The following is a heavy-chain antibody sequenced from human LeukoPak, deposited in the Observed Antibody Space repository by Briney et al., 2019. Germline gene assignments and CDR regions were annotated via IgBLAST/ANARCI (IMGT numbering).Heavy chain of an antibody. Sequence: GESLKISCKASGYTFSTYWIGWVRQMPGKGLEWMGIIYPADSETAYSPSFEGQVSISADKSISTAYLQWSSLKASDSAIYYFATSGRSGWYFDYWGQGTLVTVSS. J-gene: IGHJ4*02. CDR1: GYTFSTYW. CDR2: IYPADSET. CDR3: ATSGRSGWYFDY. D-gene: IGHD6-19*01. V-gene: IGHV5-51*01.